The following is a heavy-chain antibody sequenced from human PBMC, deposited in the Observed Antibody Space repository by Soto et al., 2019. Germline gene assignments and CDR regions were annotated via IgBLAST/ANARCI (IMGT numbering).Heavy chain of an antibody. Sequence: QVQLQQWGAGLLKPSETLSLTCAVYGGSFSGYYWSWIRQPPGKGLEWIGEINHSGSTNYNLSLKSRVTILVDTCKYQFSLKLSSVTAADTAVYYCASTSLHYYGSGSYLWFDPCGQGTLVTVSS. CDR1: GGSFSGYY. V-gene: IGHV4-34*01. D-gene: IGHD3-10*01. CDR2: INHSGST. CDR3: ASTSLHYYGSGSYLWFDP. J-gene: IGHJ5*02.